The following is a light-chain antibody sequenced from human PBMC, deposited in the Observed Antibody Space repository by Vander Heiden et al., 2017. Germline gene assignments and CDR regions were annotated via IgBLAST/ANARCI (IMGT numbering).Light chain of an antibody. CDR2: DTQ. J-gene: IGLJ2*01. CDR1: SSHVAENF. Sequence: QSVLTQPPSVSAAPGQRVTISCPGSSSHVAENFVSWYQQPPGTAPKLLIYDTQKLPSGIPDRFSGSKSGTSATLDITGLQTGDEADYYCATWDIGLSAVVFGGGTKVTVL. CDR3: ATWDIGLSAVV. V-gene: IGLV1-51*01.